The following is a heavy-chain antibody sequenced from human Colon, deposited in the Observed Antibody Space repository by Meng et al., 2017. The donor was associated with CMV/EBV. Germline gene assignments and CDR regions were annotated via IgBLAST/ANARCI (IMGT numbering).Heavy chain of an antibody. V-gene: IGHV3-48*04. CDR2: IASSSGTI. D-gene: IGHD5-18*01. Sequence: GESLEISCAASGFTFSNYSMSWVRQAPGKGLEWVSSIASSSGTIYYADSVKGRFTIFRDNAKNSLHLQMNSLRADDTAVYYCARDLQLSTWGQGTLVTVSS. CDR1: GFTFSNYS. J-gene: IGHJ5*02. CDR3: ARDLQLST.